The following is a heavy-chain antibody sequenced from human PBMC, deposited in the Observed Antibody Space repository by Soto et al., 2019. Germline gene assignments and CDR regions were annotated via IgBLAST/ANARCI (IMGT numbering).Heavy chain of an antibody. J-gene: IGHJ4*02. CDR2: ISSSGSTI. Sequence: GGSLRLSCAASGFTFSYYYMSWIRQAPGKGLEWVSYISSSGSTIYYADSVKGRFTISRDNAKNSLYLQMNSLRAEDTAVYYCXRDRYYDFWSGSYYFDYWGQGTLVTVSS. CDR1: GFTFSYYY. CDR3: XRDRYYDFWSGSYYFDY. D-gene: IGHD3-3*01. V-gene: IGHV3-11*01.